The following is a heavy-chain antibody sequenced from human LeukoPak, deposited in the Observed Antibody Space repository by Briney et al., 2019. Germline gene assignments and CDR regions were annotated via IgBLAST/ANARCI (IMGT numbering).Heavy chain of an antibody. D-gene: IGHD2-15*01. CDR2: IYSGGST. Sequence: GGSLRLSCAASGFTVSGNYMSWVRQAPGKGLECVSVIYSGGSTYYADSVKGRFTISRDNSKNTVYLQMNSLRAEDTAVYYCATGYCSGGSCPYYYYMDVWGKGTTVTISS. CDR3: ATGYCSGGSCPYYYYMDV. CDR1: GFTVSGNY. V-gene: IGHV3-53*01. J-gene: IGHJ6*03.